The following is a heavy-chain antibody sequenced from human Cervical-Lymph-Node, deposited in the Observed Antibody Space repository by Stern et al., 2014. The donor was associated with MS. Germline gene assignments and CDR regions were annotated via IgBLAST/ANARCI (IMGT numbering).Heavy chain of an antibody. CDR1: GGSISSGNYY. CDR2: IYSSGST. V-gene: IGHV4-61*02. D-gene: IGHD3-3*01. Sequence: QVQLQESGPGLVKPSQTLSLTCTVSGGSISSGNYYWSWIRQPAGKGLEWIGRIYSSGSTNYNPSLMRRVTISLDTSQNQFSLRLSSWPAADTAVYYCARGGNSYDFWSGPPPYFDYWGQGTLVTVSS. J-gene: IGHJ4*02. CDR3: ARGGNSYDFWSGPPPYFDY.